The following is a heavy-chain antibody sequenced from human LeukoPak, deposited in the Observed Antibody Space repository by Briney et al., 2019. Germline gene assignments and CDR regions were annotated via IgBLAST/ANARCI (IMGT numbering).Heavy chain of an antibody. V-gene: IGHV3-53*04. CDR2: IYSGGST. CDR3: ARGVGGSAFDI. CDR1: GFTVSSNY. D-gene: IGHD3-16*01. J-gene: IGHJ3*02. Sequence: GGSLRLSCAASGFTVSSNYMTWVRQAPGKGLEWVSIIYSGGSTYYADSVKGRFTISRHNSKNTLYLQMNSLRAEDTAVYYCARGVGGSAFDIWGQGTMVTVSS.